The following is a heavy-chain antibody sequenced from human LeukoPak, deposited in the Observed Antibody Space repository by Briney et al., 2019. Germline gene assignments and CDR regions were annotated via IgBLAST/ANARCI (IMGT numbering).Heavy chain of an antibody. CDR3: ARETNDSGYDSSSGSYFDY. CDR2: IYYSGST. D-gene: IGHD5-12*01. J-gene: IGHJ4*02. V-gene: IGHV4-59*01. Sequence: SETLSLTCTVSGGSISSYYWSWIRQPPGKGLEWIGYIYYSGSTNYNPSLKSQVTISVDTSKNQFSLKLSSVTAADTAVYYCARETNDSGYDSSSGSYFDYWGQGTLVTVSS. CDR1: GGSISSYY.